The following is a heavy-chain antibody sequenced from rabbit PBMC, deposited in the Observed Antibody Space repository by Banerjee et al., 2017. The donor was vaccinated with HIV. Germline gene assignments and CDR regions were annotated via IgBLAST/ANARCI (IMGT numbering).Heavy chain of an antibody. CDR1: GFSLSSHA. Sequence: QEHLKETGGGLVQPGGSLTLSCKAAGFSLSSHAMNWVRQAPGKGLELIACIYSSNGDKWYASWVNGRFTISRSTSLNTVDLKMTSLTVADTATYFCARDRDGDAGYGSLALWGPGTLVTVS. J-gene: IGHJ6*01. V-gene: IGHV1S43*01. CDR3: ARDRDGDAGYGSLAL. CDR2: IYSSNGDK. D-gene: IGHD7-1*01.